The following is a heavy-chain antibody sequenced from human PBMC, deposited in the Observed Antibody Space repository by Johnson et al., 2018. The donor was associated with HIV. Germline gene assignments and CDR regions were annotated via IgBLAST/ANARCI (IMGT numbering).Heavy chain of an antibody. Sequence: VQLVESGGGLVNPGGSLRLSCAASGFTFSDYYMSWIRQAPGKGLEWVANIKKDGSDKYYVDSVKGRFTISRDNAKSSLYVQMNSLRAEDTAVYYCTTDLYGYSSSSSDAFDIWGQGTMVTVSS. D-gene: IGHD6-6*01. CDR1: GFTFSDYY. CDR3: TTDLYGYSSSSSDAFDI. V-gene: IGHV3-7*05. J-gene: IGHJ3*02. CDR2: IKKDGSDK.